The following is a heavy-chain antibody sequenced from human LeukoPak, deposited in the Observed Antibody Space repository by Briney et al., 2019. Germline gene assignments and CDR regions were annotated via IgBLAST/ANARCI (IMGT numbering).Heavy chain of an antibody. CDR2: IYHSGST. CDR3: ARPLTDPYWNDAFDI. CDR1: GYSISSGYY. Sequence: SETLSLTCAVSGYSISSGYYWGWIRQPPGKGLEWIGSIYHSGSTYYNPSLKSRVTISVDTSKNQFSLKLSSVTAADTAVYYCARPLTDPYWNDAFDIWGQGTMVTVSS. J-gene: IGHJ3*02. D-gene: IGHD1-14*01. V-gene: IGHV4-38-2*01.